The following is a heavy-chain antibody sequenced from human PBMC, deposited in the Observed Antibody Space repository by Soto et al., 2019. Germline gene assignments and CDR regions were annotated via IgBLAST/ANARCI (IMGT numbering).Heavy chain of an antibody. V-gene: IGHV4-34*01. D-gene: IGHD3-10*01. CDR3: ASFSGGSGSYYTAYWFDP. CDR1: GGSISNYY. Sequence: SETLSLTCKVSGGSISNYYWSWIRQPPGKGLEWIGEINHSGSTNYNPSIKSRVTISVDTSKNQFPLKLSSVTAADTALYYCASFSGGSGSYYTAYWFDPWGQGTLVTVSS. J-gene: IGHJ5*02. CDR2: INHSGST.